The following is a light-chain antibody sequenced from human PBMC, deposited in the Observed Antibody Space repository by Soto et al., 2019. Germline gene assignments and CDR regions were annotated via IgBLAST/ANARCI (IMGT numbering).Light chain of an antibody. CDR1: QSVSSN. Sequence: ELVMTQSPATLSVSPGERATLSCRASQSVSSNLAWYQQKPCQAPRLLIYGASSRATGIPDRFSGSGSGTDFTLTISRLEPEDFAVYYCQQYGSSPPLTFGGGTKVDIK. V-gene: IGKV3-20*01. CDR3: QQYGSSPPLT. CDR2: GAS. J-gene: IGKJ4*01.